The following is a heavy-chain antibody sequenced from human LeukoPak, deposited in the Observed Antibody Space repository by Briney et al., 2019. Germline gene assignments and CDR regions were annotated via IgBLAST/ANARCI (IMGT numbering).Heavy chain of an antibody. J-gene: IGHJ4*02. D-gene: IGHD3-10*01. CDR1: GFTVSNNY. CDR3: AKDRPLVPRFLDY. Sequence: GGSLRLSCAASGFTVSNNYMSWVRQAPGKGLEWVSAISGSGGSTYYADSVKGRFTISRDNSKNTLYLQMNSLRAEDTAVYYCAKDRPLVPRFLDYWGQGTLVTVSS. CDR2: ISGSGGST. V-gene: IGHV3-23*01.